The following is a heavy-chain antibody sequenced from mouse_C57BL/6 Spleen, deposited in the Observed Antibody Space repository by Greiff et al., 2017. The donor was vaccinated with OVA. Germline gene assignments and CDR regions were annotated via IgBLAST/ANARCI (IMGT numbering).Heavy chain of an antibody. Sequence: QVQLQQSGPELVKPGASVKISCKASGYAFSSSWMNWVKQRPGKGLEWIGRIYPGDGDTNYNGKFKGKATLTADKSSSTAYMQLSSLTSEDSAVYFCARSYDGIDYWGQGTTLTVSS. CDR1: GYAFSSSW. CDR2: IYPGDGDT. J-gene: IGHJ2*01. V-gene: IGHV1-82*01. CDR3: ARSYDGIDY. D-gene: IGHD2-3*01.